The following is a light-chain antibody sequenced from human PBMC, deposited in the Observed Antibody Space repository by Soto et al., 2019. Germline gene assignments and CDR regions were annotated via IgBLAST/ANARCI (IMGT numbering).Light chain of an antibody. J-gene: IGKJ5*01. V-gene: IGKV3-20*01. CDR3: QQYGSSPAT. CDR2: GAS. CDR1: QSVNNN. Sequence: EIVMTQSPATLSLSPGERATFSCTASQSVNNNLAWYQQKPGQAPRLLIFGASIRATGIPDRFSGSGSGTDFTLTISRLEPEDSAVYYCQQYGSSPATFGQGTRLEIK.